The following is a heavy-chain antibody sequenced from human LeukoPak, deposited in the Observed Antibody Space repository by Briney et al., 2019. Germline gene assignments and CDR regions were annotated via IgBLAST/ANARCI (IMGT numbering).Heavy chain of an antibody. CDR2: IWYDGSNK. V-gene: IGHV3-33*01. D-gene: IGHD3-9*01. CDR3: ARDRYYDILTENYFDY. J-gene: IGHJ4*02. Sequence: GGSLRLSCAPSGFTFSSYGMHWVRQAPGKGLEWVAVIWYDGSNKYYADSVKGRFTISRDNSKNTLYLQMNSLRAEDTAVYYCARDRYYDILTENYFDYWGQGTLVTVSS. CDR1: GFTFSSYG.